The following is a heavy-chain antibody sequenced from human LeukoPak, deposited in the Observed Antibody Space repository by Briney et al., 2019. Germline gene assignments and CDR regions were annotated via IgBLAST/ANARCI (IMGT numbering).Heavy chain of an antibody. Sequence: SETLSLTCTVSGGSISGHYWSWIRQPAGKGLEWIGRIYTSGSTNYNPSLKSRATMSVDTSKNQFSLKLSSVTAADTAVYYCARGKGPTPAAARGNWFDPWGQGTLVTVSS. CDR3: ARGKGPTPAAARGNWFDP. D-gene: IGHD2-15*01. CDR1: GGSISGHY. J-gene: IGHJ5*02. V-gene: IGHV4-4*07. CDR2: IYTSGST.